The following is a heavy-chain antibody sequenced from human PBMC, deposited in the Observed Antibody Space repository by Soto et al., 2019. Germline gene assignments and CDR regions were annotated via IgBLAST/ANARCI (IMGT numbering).Heavy chain of an antibody. CDR2: IIPMFGTA. CDR3: ASHYYDSSGYNYYCGMDV. Sequence: QVQLVQSGAEVKKPGSSVKVSCKASGGTFSSYAISWVRQAPGQGLEWMGGIIPMFGTADYAQKFQGRVTITADESTGTAYMELSSLRSEDTAVYYCASHYYDSSGYNYYCGMDVWGQGTTVTVSS. CDR1: GGTFSSYA. D-gene: IGHD3-22*01. V-gene: IGHV1-69*12. J-gene: IGHJ6*02.